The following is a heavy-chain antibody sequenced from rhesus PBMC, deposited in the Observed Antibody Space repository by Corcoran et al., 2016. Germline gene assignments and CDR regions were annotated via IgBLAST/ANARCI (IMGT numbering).Heavy chain of an antibody. CDR1: GGSISSSNW. CDR2: IYGSGGST. J-gene: IGHJ4*01. D-gene: IGHD3-28*01. Sequence: QVQLQESGPAVVTPSETLSLTCAVSGGSISSSNWCSWLRHSPGKGLEWIGGIYGSGGSTEYNPALKSRVTIAKDTSKNQFSLKLSSVTAADTAVYYCASLYYYDRDYWGQGVLVTVSS. CDR3: ASLYYYDRDY. V-gene: IGHV4-93*01.